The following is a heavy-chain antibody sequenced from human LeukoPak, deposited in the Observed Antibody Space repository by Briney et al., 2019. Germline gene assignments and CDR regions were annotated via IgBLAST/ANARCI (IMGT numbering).Heavy chain of an antibody. J-gene: IGHJ4*02. D-gene: IGHD5-18*01. CDR2: IIPIFGTA. CDR1: GGTFSSYA. Sequence: ASVKVSCKASGGTFSSYAISWVRQAPGQGLEWMGGIIPIFGTASYAQKFQGRVTITADESTSTAYMELSSLRSEDTAVYYCARGAVNTATLVDYWGQGTLVTVSS. V-gene: IGHV1-69*13. CDR3: ARGAVNTATLVDY.